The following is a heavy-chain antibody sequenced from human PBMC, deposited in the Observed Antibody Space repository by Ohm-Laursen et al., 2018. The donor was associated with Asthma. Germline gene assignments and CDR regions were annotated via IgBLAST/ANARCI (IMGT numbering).Heavy chain of an antibody. Sequence: SLRLSCAASGFTFSSNWMSWVRQAPGKGLEWVANIKQDGSEKYYVDSVKGRFTISRDNAKNSLYLQMNSLRAEDTAVYYCARDIITIFGVVDYWGQGTLVTVSS. V-gene: IGHV3-7*01. J-gene: IGHJ4*02. CDR1: GFTFSSNW. D-gene: IGHD3-3*01. CDR2: IKQDGSEK. CDR3: ARDIITIFGVVDY.